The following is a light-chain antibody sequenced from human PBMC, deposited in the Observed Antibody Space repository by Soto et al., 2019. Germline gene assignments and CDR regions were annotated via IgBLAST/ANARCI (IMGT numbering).Light chain of an antibody. CDR2: GAS. J-gene: IGKJ1*01. CDR1: QSVMSN. CDR3: QHYNNWPPWT. V-gene: IGKV3-15*01. Sequence: EIVMTQSPVTLSVAPGERATLSCRSSQSVMSNIAWYQQKPGQVPRLLIYGASTRATGIPARFSGSGSGTEFTLTISSLQSEDFAVYYCQHYNNWPPWTFGQGTKVEIK.